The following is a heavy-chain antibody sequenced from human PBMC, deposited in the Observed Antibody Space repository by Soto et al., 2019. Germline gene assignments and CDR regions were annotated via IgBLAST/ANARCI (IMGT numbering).Heavy chain of an antibody. CDR1: GFSLSTSGVG. CDR3: ARNAFYFDY. Sequence: QITLKESGPTLVKPTQTLTLTCTFSGFSLSTSGVGVGWIRQPPGKALEWLALIYWDDDKRYSPSLKSMLTXXKDTSKNQVVLTLDNMGPEDKATYYCARNAFYFDYWGQGTLVTVSS. V-gene: IGHV2-5*02. CDR2: IYWDDDK. D-gene: IGHD3-3*02. J-gene: IGHJ4*02.